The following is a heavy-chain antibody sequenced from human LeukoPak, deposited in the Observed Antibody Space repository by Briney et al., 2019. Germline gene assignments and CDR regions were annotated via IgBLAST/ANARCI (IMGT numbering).Heavy chain of an antibody. D-gene: IGHD3-22*01. CDR2: ISGSGGST. CDR1: GFTFSSYA. CDR3: AKGYYYDSSGYYDY. Sequence: GGSLTLSCLASGFTFSSYAMSWVRPPPGRGRGWVSAISGSGGSTYYADSVKGRFTISRDNSKNTLYLQMNSLRAEDTAVYYCAKGYYYDSSGYYDYWGQGTLVTVSS. V-gene: IGHV3-23*01. J-gene: IGHJ4*02.